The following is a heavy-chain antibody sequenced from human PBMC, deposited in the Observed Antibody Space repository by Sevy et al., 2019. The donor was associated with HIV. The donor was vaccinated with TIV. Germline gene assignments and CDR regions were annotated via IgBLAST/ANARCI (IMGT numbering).Heavy chain of an antibody. CDR3: VRAFEYSSSPGYYYYGMDV. J-gene: IGHJ6*02. Sequence: GGSLRLSCAASAFTFSSYDMHWVRQAPGKGLEWVAVISYDGSNKYYADSVQGRFTISRDNSKNTLYLQMNSLRAEDTAVYYCVRAFEYSSSPGYYYYGMDVCGQGTTVTVSS. V-gene: IGHV3-30-3*01. D-gene: IGHD6-6*01. CDR2: ISYDGSNK. CDR1: AFTFSSYD.